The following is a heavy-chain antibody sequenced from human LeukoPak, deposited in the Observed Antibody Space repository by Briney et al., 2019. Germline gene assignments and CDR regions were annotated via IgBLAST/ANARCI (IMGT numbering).Heavy chain of an antibody. CDR2: IYYSGST. D-gene: IGHD2-21*02. J-gene: IGHJ3*02. CDR3: AREDCGGDCAENIDAFDI. Sequence: SETLSLTCTVSGDSISKSNYYWGWIRQPPGKGLEWIGYIYYSGSTYYNPSLKSRVTIPVDTSKNQFSLKLSSVTAADTAVYYCAREDCGGDCAENIDAFDIWGQGTMVTVSS. V-gene: IGHV4-30-4*07. CDR1: GDSISKSNYY.